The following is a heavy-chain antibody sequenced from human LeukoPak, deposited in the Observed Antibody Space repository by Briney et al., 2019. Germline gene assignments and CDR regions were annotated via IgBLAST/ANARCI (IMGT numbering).Heavy chain of an antibody. D-gene: IGHD4-17*01. CDR2: IYYSGST. Sequence: SETLSLTCTVSGGSISSITDYWGWIRQPPGKGLEWIGSIYYSGSTYYNPSLNSRVTLSIDTSKNQLSMKLSSVTAADTAVYYCAGGSDFGDYWGQGTLVTVSS. J-gene: IGHJ4*02. CDR1: GGSISSITDY. V-gene: IGHV4-39*07. CDR3: AGGSDFGDY.